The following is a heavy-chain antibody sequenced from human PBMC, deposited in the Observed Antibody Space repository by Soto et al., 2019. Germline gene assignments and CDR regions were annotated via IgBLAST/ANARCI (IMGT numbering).Heavy chain of an antibody. V-gene: IGHV3-30*18. CDR1: GFTFSSYG. CDR3: AEGSIAADLYYYYGMAV. Sequence: QVQLVESGGGVVQPGRSLRLSCAASGFTFSSYGMHWVRQAPGKGLEWVAVISYDGSNKYYADSVKGRFTISRDNSKNTLYLQMNCLRAEDTAVYYCAEGSIAADLYYYYGMAVWGQGTTVTVSS. J-gene: IGHJ6*02. D-gene: IGHD6-13*01. CDR2: ISYDGSNK.